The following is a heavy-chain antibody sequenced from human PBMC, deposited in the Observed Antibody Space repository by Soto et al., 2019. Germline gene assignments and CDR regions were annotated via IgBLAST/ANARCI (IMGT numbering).Heavy chain of an antibody. CDR2: ISYDGSNK. CDR3: ARGPAMASYAFDI. J-gene: IGHJ3*02. CDR1: GFSFSTYA. Sequence: GSLRLSCAASGFSFSTYAMYWVRQAPGKGLEWVAVISYDGSNKYYADSVKGRFTISRDNSKNTLYLQMNSLRVEDTAVYYCARGPAMASYAFDIWGQGTMVTVSS. D-gene: IGHD5-18*01. V-gene: IGHV3-30*04.